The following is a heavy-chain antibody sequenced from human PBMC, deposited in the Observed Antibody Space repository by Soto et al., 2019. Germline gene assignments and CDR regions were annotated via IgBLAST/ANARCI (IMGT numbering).Heavy chain of an antibody. V-gene: IGHV3-30*18. CDR1: GFTFSSYG. Sequence: QVQLVESGGGVVQPGRSLRLSCAASGFTFSSYGMHWVRQAPGKGLEWMAVISYDGSNKYYADSVKGRFTISRDNSKNTLYLQMNSLRAEDTAVYYCAKDLGHGGRGAFDIWGQGTMVTVSS. CDR3: AKDLGHGGRGAFDI. J-gene: IGHJ3*02. CDR2: ISYDGSNK. D-gene: IGHD7-27*01.